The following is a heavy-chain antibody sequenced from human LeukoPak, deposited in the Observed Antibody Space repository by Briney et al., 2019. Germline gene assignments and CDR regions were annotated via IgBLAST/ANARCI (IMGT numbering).Heavy chain of an antibody. CDR3: AKANRGYSYGYYFDY. V-gene: IGHV3-9*01. Sequence: GRSLRLSCAASGFTFDDFAMHWVRQAPGRGLEWVSGINWNSGTIDYADSVKGRFTISRDNAKNSLYLQMSSLRAEDTALYYCAKANRGYSYGYYFDYWGQGTLVTVSS. CDR2: INWNSGTI. CDR1: GFTFDDFA. J-gene: IGHJ4*02. D-gene: IGHD5-18*01.